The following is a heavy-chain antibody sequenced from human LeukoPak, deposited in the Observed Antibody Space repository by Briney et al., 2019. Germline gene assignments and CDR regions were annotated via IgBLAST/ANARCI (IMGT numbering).Heavy chain of an antibody. CDR2: IIPIFGTA. J-gene: IGHJ4*02. D-gene: IGHD2-21*02. Sequence: SVTVSCTASGGTFSSYAISWVRQAPGQGLEWMGGIIPIFGTANYAQKFRGRVTITTDESTSTAYMELSSLRSEDTAEYYCASSSECGGDCYSVSQIDYWGQGTLVTVSS. CDR1: GGTFSSYA. V-gene: IGHV1-69*05. CDR3: ASSSECGGDCYSVSQIDY.